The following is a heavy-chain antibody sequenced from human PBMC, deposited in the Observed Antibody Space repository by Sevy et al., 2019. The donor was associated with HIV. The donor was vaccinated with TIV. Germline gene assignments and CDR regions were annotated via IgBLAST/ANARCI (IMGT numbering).Heavy chain of an antibody. D-gene: IGHD4-17*01. CDR3: VRDLEFYDYGDYGPAFMPDY. CDR2: IWFDGSNT. V-gene: IGHV3-33*01. Sequence: GGSLRLSCAASGFTFSTYGMHWVRQAPGKGLEWVAVIWFDGSNTYYADSVKGRFTISRDIAKNTLHLHMNSLRAEDTAVYYCVRDLEFYDYGDYGPAFMPDYWGQGTLVTVSS. J-gene: IGHJ4*02. CDR1: GFTFSTYG.